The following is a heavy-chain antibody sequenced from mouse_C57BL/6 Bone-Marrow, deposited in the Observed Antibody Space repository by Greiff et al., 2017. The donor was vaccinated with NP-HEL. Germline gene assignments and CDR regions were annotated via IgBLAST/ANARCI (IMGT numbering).Heavy chain of an antibody. Sequence: VQLQQSGAELVRPGASVKLSCTASGFNIKDYYMHWVKQRPEQGLEWIGRIDPEDGDTEYAPKFQGKATMTADTSSNTAYLQLSSLTSEDTAVYYCTTITTVVATRVDYWGQGTTLTVSS. CDR3: TTITTVVATRVDY. V-gene: IGHV14-1*01. CDR1: GFNIKDYY. J-gene: IGHJ2*01. CDR2: IDPEDGDT. D-gene: IGHD1-1*01.